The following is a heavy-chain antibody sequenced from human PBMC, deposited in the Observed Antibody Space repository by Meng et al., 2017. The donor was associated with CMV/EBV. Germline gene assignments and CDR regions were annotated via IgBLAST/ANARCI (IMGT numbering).Heavy chain of an antibody. CDR2: IYYSGST. V-gene: IGHV4-39*01. D-gene: IGHD2-2*02. J-gene: IGHJ4*02. CDR3: ARHKVVPAAIFSTFDY. CDR1: GGSISSSSYY. Sequence: SETLSLTCTVSGGSISSSSYYWGWIRQPPGKGQEWIGSIYYSGSTYYNPSLKSRVTISVDTSKNQFSLKLSSVTAADTAVYYCARHKVVPAAIFSTFDYWGQGTLVTVSS.